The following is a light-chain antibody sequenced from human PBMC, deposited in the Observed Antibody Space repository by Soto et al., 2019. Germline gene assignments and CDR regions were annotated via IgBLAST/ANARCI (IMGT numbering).Light chain of an antibody. CDR3: HQYNNWPPLT. J-gene: IGKJ4*01. CDR2: GAS. V-gene: IGKV3-15*01. CDR1: QSVSSN. Sequence: DIVMTRSPATLSVSPGERATLSCRASQSVSSNLAWYQQKPGQAPRLLIYGASTRATGIPARFSGSGSGTEFTLTISSLQSEDFADYYCHQYNNWPPLTFGGGTKLEIK.